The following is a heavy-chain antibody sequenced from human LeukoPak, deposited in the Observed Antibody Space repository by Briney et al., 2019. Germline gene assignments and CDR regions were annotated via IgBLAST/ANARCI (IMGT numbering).Heavy chain of an antibody. V-gene: IGHV3-66*01. CDR3: ARDVYGDGYNSFDY. CDR2: IYSGGYSGGGP. CDR1: GFIVSSYH. D-gene: IGHD5-24*01. J-gene: IGHJ4*02. Sequence: GGSLRLSCAVSGFIVSSYHMNWVRQAPGKGLEWVSVIYSGGYSGGGPFYADSVKGRFTTSSDSSKNTLFLQMNSLRAEDTAVYYCARDVYGDGYNSFDYWGLGILVTVSS.